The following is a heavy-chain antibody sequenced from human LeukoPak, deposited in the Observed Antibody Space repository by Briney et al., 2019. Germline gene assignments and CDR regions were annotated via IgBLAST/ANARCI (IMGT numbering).Heavy chain of an antibody. CDR2: ISSSGKTI. V-gene: IGHV3-48*04. CDR3: ATTSIAAAVPGCFDY. D-gene: IGHD6-13*01. Sequence: GGSLRLSCAASGFNFSSYSMNWVRQAPGKGLEWVSYISSSGKTIYYADSTKGRFTVSRDNAKNSLYLQMNSLRAEDTAVYYCATTSIAAAVPGCFDYWGQGTLVTVSS. J-gene: IGHJ4*02. CDR1: GFNFSSYS.